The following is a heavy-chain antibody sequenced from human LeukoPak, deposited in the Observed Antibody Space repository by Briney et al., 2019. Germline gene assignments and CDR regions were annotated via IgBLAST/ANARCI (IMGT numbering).Heavy chain of an antibody. Sequence: GGSLRLXCAASEFTFSSYAMSWVRQAPGKVLEWVSAISDSGGSTYYADSVKGRFTVSRDNSKNTMYLQMNSLRAEDTAVYYCAKDRRACSSSSCYYRFDYWGQGTLVTVSS. CDR1: EFTFSSYA. V-gene: IGHV3-23*01. CDR2: ISDSGGST. CDR3: AKDRRACSSSSCYYRFDY. D-gene: IGHD2-2*01. J-gene: IGHJ4*02.